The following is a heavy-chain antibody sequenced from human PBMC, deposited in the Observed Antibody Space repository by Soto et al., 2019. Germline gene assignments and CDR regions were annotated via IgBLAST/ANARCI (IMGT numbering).Heavy chain of an antibody. CDR1: CYTFTSYG. Sequence: SVKVSFKASCYTFTSYGISWVRQAPGQGLEWMGWISAYNGNTNYAQKLQGRVTMTTDTSTGTAYMELRSLRSDDTAVYYCARSASTLVGWFEPWGQGTLVTVSS. CDR2: ISAYNGNT. CDR3: ARSASTLVGWFEP. D-gene: IGHD2-15*01. V-gene: IGHV1-18*04. J-gene: IGHJ5*02.